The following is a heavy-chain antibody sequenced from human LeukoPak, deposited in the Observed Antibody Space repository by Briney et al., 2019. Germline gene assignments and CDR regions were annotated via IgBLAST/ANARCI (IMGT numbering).Heavy chain of an antibody. D-gene: IGHD6-13*01. CDR3: ARRIPVAGLFDY. J-gene: IGHJ4*02. V-gene: IGHV4-31*03. CDR2: IYDRGST. Sequence: SQTLSLTCTVSGGSISSGGYYWSWIRQHPGRGLEWIGYIYDRGSTYYNPSLLSRATVSADRSKNQFSLKLTSVTAADTAVCFCARRIPVAGLFDYWGQGILVTVSS. CDR1: GGSISSGGYY.